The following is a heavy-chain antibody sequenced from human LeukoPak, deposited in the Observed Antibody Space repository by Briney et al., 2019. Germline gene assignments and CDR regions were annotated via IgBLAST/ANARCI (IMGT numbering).Heavy chain of an antibody. D-gene: IGHD3-10*01. J-gene: IGHJ6*03. CDR1: GGSISSYY. Sequence: SETLSLTCTVSGGSISSYYWSWIRQPPGKGLEWIGYIYYSGSTNYNPSLKSRVPISVDTTKNQFSLKLSSVAAADTGVYYWAGGGSGSNYGYYYYYMDVWGKGTTVTVSS. V-gene: IGHV4-59*01. CDR2: IYYSGST. CDR3: AGGGSGSNYGYYYYYMDV.